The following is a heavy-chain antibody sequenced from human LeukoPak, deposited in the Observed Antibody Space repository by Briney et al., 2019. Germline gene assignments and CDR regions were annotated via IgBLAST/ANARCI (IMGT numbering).Heavy chain of an antibody. CDR3: ARAPSFGDYGGDY. CDR1: GYNFTNYG. CDR2: ISAYNGDT. Sequence: GASVTVSCKASGYNFTNYGISWVRQAPGHGLEWMGWISAYNGDTKYAQKLQGRVTMTTDTSTSTAYMELRSLRSDDTAVYYCARAPSFGDYGGDYWGQGTLVTVSS. D-gene: IGHD4-17*01. J-gene: IGHJ4*02. V-gene: IGHV1-18*01.